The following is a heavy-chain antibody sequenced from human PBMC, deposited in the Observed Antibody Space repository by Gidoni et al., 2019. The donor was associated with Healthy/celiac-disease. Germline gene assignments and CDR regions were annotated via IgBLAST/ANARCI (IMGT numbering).Heavy chain of an antibody. CDR1: GYTFTSYA. D-gene: IGHD3-16*01. V-gene: IGHV1-3*01. Sequence: QVQLVQSGAEVKKPGASVKVSCKASGYTFTSYAMHWVRQAPGQGLEWMGWINAGNGKKKYSQKFQGRVTITRDTSASTAYMELSSLRSEDTAVYYCARDDPRGGAYYWGQGTLVTVSS. CDR3: ARDDPRGGAYY. CDR2: INAGNGKK. J-gene: IGHJ4*02.